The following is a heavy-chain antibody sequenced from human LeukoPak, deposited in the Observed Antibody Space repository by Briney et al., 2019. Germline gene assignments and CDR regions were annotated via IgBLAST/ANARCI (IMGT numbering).Heavy chain of an antibody. Sequence: GGSLRLSCAASGFTFSTYAMTWVRQAPGKGLEWVSLISGTGGSTYYADSVKGRFTISRGNSKNTLYLQMNSLRAEDTAVYYCARGSTRQWLVLGRSGYYYMDVWGKGTTVTVSS. CDR3: ARGSTRQWLVLGRSGYYYMDV. J-gene: IGHJ6*03. CDR2: ISGTGGST. V-gene: IGHV3-23*01. CDR1: GFTFSTYA. D-gene: IGHD6-19*01.